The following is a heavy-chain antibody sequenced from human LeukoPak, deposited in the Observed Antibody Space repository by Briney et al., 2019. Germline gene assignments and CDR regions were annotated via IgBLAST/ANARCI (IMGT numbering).Heavy chain of an antibody. J-gene: IGHJ5*02. Sequence: SETLSLTCSVSGGSISSSNYYWSWIRQPAGKGLEWIGRIYTSESTNYNPSLKSRVTISVDTSKNQFSLKLSSVTAADTAVYYCARQYGGYSGYDSDWFDPWGQGTLVTVSS. V-gene: IGHV4-61*02. D-gene: IGHD5-12*01. CDR3: ARQYGGYSGYDSDWFDP. CDR1: GGSISSSNYY. CDR2: IYTSEST.